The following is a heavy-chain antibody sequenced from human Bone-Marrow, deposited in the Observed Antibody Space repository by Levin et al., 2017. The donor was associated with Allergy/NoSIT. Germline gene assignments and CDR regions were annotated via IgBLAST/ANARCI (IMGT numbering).Heavy chain of an antibody. Sequence: GGSLRLSCAASGFTFSSYAMTWVRQAPGKGLEWVSATSGTGNSTFYVDSVKGRFTISRDNSKNTLYLQMNSLRAEDTAVYYCAKGTTVTTLYDYWGQGTLVTVSS. CDR3: AKGTTVTTLYDY. CDR1: GFTFSSYA. J-gene: IGHJ4*02. V-gene: IGHV3-23*01. CDR2: TSGTGNST. D-gene: IGHD4-17*01.